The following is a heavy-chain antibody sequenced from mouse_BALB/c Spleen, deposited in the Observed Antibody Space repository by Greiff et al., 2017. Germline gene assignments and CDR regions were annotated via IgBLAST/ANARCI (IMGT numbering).Heavy chain of an antibody. CDR1: GYSITSDYA. D-gene: IGHD2-1*01. CDR3: ASQVTRALYAMDY. J-gene: IGHJ4*01. CDR2: ISYSGST. V-gene: IGHV3-2*02. Sequence: VQLQQSGPGLVKPSQSLSLTCTVTGYSITSDYAWNWIRQFPGNKLEWMGYISYSGSTSYNPSLKSRISITRDTSKNQFFLQLNSVTTEDTATYYCASQVTRALYAMDYWGQGTSVTVSS.